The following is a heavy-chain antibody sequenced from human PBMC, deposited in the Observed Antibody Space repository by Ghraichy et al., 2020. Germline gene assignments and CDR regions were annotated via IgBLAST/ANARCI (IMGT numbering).Heavy chain of an antibody. V-gene: IGHV3-33*01. D-gene: IGHD5-18*01. CDR3: ASLVDTAMVGEAFDI. J-gene: IGHJ3*02. CDR1: GFTFSSYG. Sequence: GGSLRLSCAASGFTFSSYGMHWVRQAPGKGLEWVAVIWYDGSNKYYADSVKGRFTISRDNSKNTLYLQMNSLRAEDTAVYYCASLVDTAMVGEAFDIWGQGTMVTVSS. CDR2: IWYDGSNK.